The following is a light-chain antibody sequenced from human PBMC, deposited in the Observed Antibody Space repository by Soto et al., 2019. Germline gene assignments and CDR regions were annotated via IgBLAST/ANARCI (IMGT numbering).Light chain of an antibody. CDR3: QTWGTGIQV. Sequence: QSVLTQSPSASASLGASVKLTCTLSSGHNNYAIAWHQQQPEKGPRYLMKLNSDGSHSKGDGIPDRFSGSSSGAERYLTISNLRSEDEADYYCQTWGTGIQVFGGGTQLTVL. CDR1: SGHNNYA. V-gene: IGLV4-69*01. J-gene: IGLJ3*02. CDR2: LNSDGSH.